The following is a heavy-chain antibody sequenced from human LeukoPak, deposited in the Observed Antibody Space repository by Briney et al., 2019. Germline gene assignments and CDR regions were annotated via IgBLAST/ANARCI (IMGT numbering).Heavy chain of an antibody. J-gene: IGHJ4*02. CDR1: GGSISSSSYY. CDR2: IYYSGST. CDR3: GRLDPHYYGSGYRLDY. D-gene: IGHD3-10*01. V-gene: IGHV4-39*01. Sequence: SETLSLTCTVSGGSISSSSYYWGWIRQPPGKGLEWIGSIYYSGSTYYNPSLKSRVTISVDTSKNQFSLKLSSVTAADTAVYYCGRLDPHYYGSGYRLDYWGQGTLVTVSS.